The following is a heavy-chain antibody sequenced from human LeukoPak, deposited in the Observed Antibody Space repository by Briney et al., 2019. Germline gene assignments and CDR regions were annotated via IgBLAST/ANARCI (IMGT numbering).Heavy chain of an antibody. D-gene: IGHD5-12*01. CDR1: GYTFTSYY. Sequence: ASVKVSCKASGYTFTSYYMHWVRQAPGQGLEWMGIINPSGGSTSYAQKFQGRVTMTRDTSTSTVYMELSSLRSEDTAVYHCARDSLSGYELNYWGQGTLVTVSS. V-gene: IGHV1-46*01. CDR2: INPSGGST. J-gene: IGHJ4*02. CDR3: ARDSLSGYELNY.